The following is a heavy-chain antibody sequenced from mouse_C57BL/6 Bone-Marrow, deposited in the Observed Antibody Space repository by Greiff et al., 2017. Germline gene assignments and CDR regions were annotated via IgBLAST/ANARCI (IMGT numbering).Heavy chain of an antibody. Sequence: QVQLRQSGAELVRPGASVTLSCKASGYTFTDSEMHWVKQTPVHGLEWIGAIYPETGGTAYNQKFTGKAILTADKSSSTAYMDLRSLTSEDSAVYYCTRGWGWLLWFAYWGQGTLVTVSA. CDR2: IYPETGGT. CDR3: TRGWGWLLWFAY. D-gene: IGHD2-3*01. CDR1: GYTFTDSE. V-gene: IGHV1-15*01. J-gene: IGHJ3*01.